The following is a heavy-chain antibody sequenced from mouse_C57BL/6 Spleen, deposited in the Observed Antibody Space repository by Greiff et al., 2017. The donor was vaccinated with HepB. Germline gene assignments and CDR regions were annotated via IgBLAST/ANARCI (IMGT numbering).Heavy chain of an antibody. J-gene: IGHJ3*01. CDR2: IDPENGDT. D-gene: IGHD1-1*01. CDR1: GFNIKDDY. CDR3: TPYGSSPVAY. Sequence: EVQLQQSGAELVRPGASVKLSCTASGFNIKDDYMHWVKQRPEQGLEWIGWIDPENGDTEYASKFQGKATITADTSSNTAYLQLSSLTSEDTAVYYCTPYGSSPVAYWGQGTLVTVSA. V-gene: IGHV14-4*01.